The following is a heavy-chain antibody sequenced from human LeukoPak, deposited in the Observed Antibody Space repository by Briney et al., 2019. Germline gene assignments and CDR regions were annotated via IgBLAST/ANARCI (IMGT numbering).Heavy chain of an antibody. CDR1: GYTFTSYD. Sequence: ASVKVSCKASGYTFTSYDINWVRQAPGQGLEWMGWISAYNGNTNYAQKLQGRVTMTIDTSTSTAYMELRSLRSDDTAVYYCARGGGSTSTQVFDYWGQGTLVTVSS. CDR3: ARGGGSTSTQVFDY. CDR2: ISAYNGNT. V-gene: IGHV1-18*01. D-gene: IGHD2-2*01. J-gene: IGHJ4*02.